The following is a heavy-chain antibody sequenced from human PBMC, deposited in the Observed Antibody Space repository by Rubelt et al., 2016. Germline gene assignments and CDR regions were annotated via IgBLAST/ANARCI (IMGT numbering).Heavy chain of an antibody. CDR2: ISAYNGYT. V-gene: IGHV1-18*01. CDR1: GYTFTSYG. CDR3: ARGAYQNWFDA. J-gene: IGHJ5*02. Sequence: QVQLVQSGAEVKKPGASVKVSCKASGYTFTSYGISWVRQAPGQGIEWMGWISAYNGYTKYARKVQGRVTLTTDTSTSTAYVELSSLRFEDTAVYYCARGAYQNWFDAWGQGTLVTVSS. D-gene: IGHD2-21*01.